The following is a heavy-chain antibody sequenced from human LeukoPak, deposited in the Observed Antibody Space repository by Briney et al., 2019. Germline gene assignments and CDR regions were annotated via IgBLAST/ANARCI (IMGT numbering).Heavy chain of an antibody. D-gene: IGHD1-1*01. Sequence: GGSLRLSCAASGVTLSDYYMSWIRQAPGKGLEWVSYISSSGSTIYYADSVKGRLTISRDNAKNSLYLQMNSLRAEDTAAYYCARVRERRYFDYWGQGALVTVSS. J-gene: IGHJ4*02. CDR3: ARVRERRYFDY. V-gene: IGHV3-11*01. CDR1: GVTLSDYY. CDR2: ISSSGSTI.